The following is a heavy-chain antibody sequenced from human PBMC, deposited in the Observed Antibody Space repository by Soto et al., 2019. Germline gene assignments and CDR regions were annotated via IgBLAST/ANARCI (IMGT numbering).Heavy chain of an antibody. V-gene: IGHV1-18*01. J-gene: IGHJ4*02. Sequence: ASVKVSCKASGYIFSSYGITWVRQAPGQGLEWMGWISAYNGNTNYAQNLQGRITMATDTSTSTAYMELRSLRSDDTAVYYCARDTFPYKYDSSPFDYWGQGTLVTVSS. CDR2: ISAYNGNT. D-gene: IGHD3-16*01. CDR3: ARDTFPYKYDSSPFDY. CDR1: GYIFSSYG.